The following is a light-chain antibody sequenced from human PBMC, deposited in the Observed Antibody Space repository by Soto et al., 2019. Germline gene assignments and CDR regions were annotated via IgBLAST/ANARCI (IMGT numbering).Light chain of an antibody. Sequence: QSVLTQPPSMSGAPGQRVTISCTGSSSNIGAGYDVHWYQQLPGTAPKLLIYGNNNRPSGVPDRFSGSKSVTSASLAITGLQAEDEADYYCQSFDTSLRIRIFGGGTKLTVL. CDR3: QSFDTSLRIRI. V-gene: IGLV1-40*01. CDR2: GNN. J-gene: IGLJ2*01. CDR1: SSNIGAGYD.